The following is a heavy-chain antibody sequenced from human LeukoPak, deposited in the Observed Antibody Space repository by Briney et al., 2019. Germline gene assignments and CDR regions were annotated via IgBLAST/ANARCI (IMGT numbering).Heavy chain of an antibody. CDR3: AHCDYDGNAGPYDH. V-gene: IGHV3-23*01. CDR1: GFTFSGYA. D-gene: IGHD4-23*01. Sequence: GGSLRLSYAASGFTFSGYAMSWVRQAPGKGLEWVSAITRGGEVTYYADSVKGRFSISRDNSKNTPYLQMSSLRGEDTAIYYCAHCDYDGNAGPYDHWGQGTLVTVSA. J-gene: IGHJ4*02. CDR2: ITRGGEVT.